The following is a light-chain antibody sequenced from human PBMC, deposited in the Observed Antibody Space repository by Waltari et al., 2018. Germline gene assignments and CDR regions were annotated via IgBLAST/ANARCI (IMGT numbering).Light chain of an antibody. CDR2: YDR. CDR1: GLRSYY. V-gene: IGLV3-21*04. Sequence: SSELTQDPAVSVAMGQTVTITCQGNGLRSYYASWYQQRPGQAPVLVMFYDRDRPSGIPERFSGSTSGNTATLTISWVEAGDEADYHCQVWDDTNNSGVFGGGTKLNVL. J-gene: IGLJ3*02. CDR3: QVWDDTNNSGV.